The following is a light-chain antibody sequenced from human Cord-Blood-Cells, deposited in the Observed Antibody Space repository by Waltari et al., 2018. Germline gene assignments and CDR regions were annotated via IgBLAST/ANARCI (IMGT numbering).Light chain of an antibody. CDR1: SSDVGGYNY. V-gene: IGLV2-14*01. CDR2: DVS. J-gene: IGLJ1*01. Sequence: QSALTQPASVSGSPGQSITISCTGTSSDVGGYNYVSWYQAHPGKAPKLMNYDVSNRPSGVSNRFACSKSGNTAALTISGLQAEDEADYYCSSYTGSSALVVFGTGTKVTVL. CDR3: SSYTGSSALVV.